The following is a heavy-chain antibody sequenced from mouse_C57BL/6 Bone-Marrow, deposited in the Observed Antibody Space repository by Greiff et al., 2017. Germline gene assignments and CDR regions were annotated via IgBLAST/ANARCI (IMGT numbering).Heavy chain of an antibody. Sequence: QVQLKQSGAELARPGASVKLSCKASGYTFTSYGISWVKQRTGQGLEWIGEIYPRSGNTYYNEKFKGKATLTADKSSSTAYMELRSLTSEDSAVYFCARVGGSSLDYWGQGTTLTVSS. CDR1: GYTFTSYG. V-gene: IGHV1-81*01. CDR2: IYPRSGNT. D-gene: IGHD1-1*01. J-gene: IGHJ2*01. CDR3: ARVGGSSLDY.